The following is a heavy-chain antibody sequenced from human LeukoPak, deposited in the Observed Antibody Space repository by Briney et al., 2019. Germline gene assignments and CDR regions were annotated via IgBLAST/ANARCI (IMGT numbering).Heavy chain of an antibody. CDR1: GFTFTNYW. J-gene: IGHJ4*02. D-gene: IGHD1-26*01. CDR3: VSDSGGRSGGGF. Sequence: PGGSLRLSCVGSGFTFTNYWIHWIRQVPGKGLVWVSRINGDGGGTSYAASGKGRFTIHRDNAKNTVYLQMNSLRFEDTAVYYCVSDSGGRSGGGFWGQGTLVSVSS. CDR2: INGDGGGT. V-gene: IGHV3-74*01.